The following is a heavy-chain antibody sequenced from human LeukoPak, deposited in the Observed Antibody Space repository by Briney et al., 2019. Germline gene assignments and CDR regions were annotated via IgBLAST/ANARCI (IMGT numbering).Heavy chain of an antibody. V-gene: IGHV4-34*01. D-gene: IGHD2-2*01. CDR3: ARGDIVVVPAGRKRYYFDY. CDR2: INHSGST. CDR1: GGSFSGYY. J-gene: IGHJ4*02. Sequence: SETLSLTCAVYGGSFSGYYWSWIRQPLGKGLEWIGEINHSGSTNYNPSLKSRVTISVDTSKNQFSLKLSSVTAADTAVYYCARGDIVVVPAGRKRYYFDYWGQGTLVTVSS.